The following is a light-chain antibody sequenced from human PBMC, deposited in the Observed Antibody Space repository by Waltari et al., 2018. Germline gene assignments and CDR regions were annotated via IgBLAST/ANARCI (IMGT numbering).Light chain of an antibody. CDR1: QSVLKRSNNKNY. J-gene: IGKJ5*01. V-gene: IGKV4-1*01. CDR2: WGS. Sequence: DIVMAQSPESLAVSLGERPTTNCKSSQSVLKRSNNKNYLACNQQKPGQPAKLLIYWGSTRGYGVPDRFSGSGSGTDFTLTISSLQAEDVGVYYCQQYYSSRWITFGQGTRLEIK. CDR3: QQYYSSRWIT.